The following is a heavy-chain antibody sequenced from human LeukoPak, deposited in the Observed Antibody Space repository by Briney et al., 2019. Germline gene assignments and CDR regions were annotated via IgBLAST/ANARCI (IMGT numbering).Heavy chain of an antibody. CDR2: IYYSGST. V-gene: IGHV4-59*01. J-gene: IGHJ6*02. Sequence: SETLSLTCTVSGGPISSYYWSWIRQPPGKGLEWIGYIYYSGSTNYNPSLKSRVTISVDTSKNQFSLKLSSVTAADTAVYYCARVLSPDGMDVWGQGTTVTVSS. CDR1: GGPISSYY. CDR3: ARVLSPDGMDV. D-gene: IGHD3-16*02.